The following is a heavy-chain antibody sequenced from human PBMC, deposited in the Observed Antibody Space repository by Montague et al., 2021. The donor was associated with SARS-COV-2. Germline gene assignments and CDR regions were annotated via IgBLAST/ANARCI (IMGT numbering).Heavy chain of an antibody. CDR2: THQWGGT. D-gene: IGHD6-13*01. J-gene: IGHJ4*02. V-gene: IGHV4-4*02. Sequence: SETLPSPALSLVTPSIVSTGGVGSASPRGRGLEWIVETHQWGGTNYNPPLRSQVSIFLDNSKNQFSLILTSVTAADTAMYYCASHFVWQQLSTWGQGTLVSVSS. CDR3: ASHFVWQQLST. CDR1: VTPSIVSTG.